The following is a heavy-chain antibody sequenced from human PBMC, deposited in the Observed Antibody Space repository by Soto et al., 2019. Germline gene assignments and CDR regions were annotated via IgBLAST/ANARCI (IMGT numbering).Heavy chain of an antibody. V-gene: IGHV3-13*01. J-gene: IGHJ6*02. CDR2: IGSAGDT. CDR3: ARGGPSSTANGMDV. D-gene: IGHD2-2*01. CDR1: GFTFSSYD. Sequence: GGSLRLSCAASGFTFSSYDMHWVRQVTGKGLEWVSGIGSAGDTYYPGSVKGRFTISRENAKNSLYLQMNSLRAGDTAVYYCARGGPSSTANGMDVWGQGATVTVSS.